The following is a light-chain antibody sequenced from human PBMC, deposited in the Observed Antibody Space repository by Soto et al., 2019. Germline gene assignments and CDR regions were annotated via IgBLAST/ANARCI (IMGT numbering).Light chain of an antibody. CDR2: KAS. CDR1: QGIGPW. Sequence: DIQMTQSPSTLSASIGDRVIITCRASQGIGPWLAWYQQKPGKAPKVLIYKASHLEDGVPSRFSGSGSETKFTLTIRSLQPDDFATYYCQQYNDYPYSFGQGTQLDVK. CDR3: QQYNDYPYS. V-gene: IGKV1-5*03. J-gene: IGKJ2*03.